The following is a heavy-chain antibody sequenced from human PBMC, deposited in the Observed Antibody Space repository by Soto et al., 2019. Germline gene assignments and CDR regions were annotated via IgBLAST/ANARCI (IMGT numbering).Heavy chain of an antibody. D-gene: IGHD3-10*01. Sequence: PSETLSLTCAVYGGSFSGYYWSWILQPPGKGLEWIGEINHSGSTNYNPSLKSRVTISVDTSKNQFSLKLSSVTAADTAVYYCARVGYGSGSYYPGPWGQGTLVTVSS. CDR3: ARVGYGSGSYYPGP. J-gene: IGHJ5*02. CDR2: INHSGST. V-gene: IGHV4-34*01. CDR1: GGSFSGYY.